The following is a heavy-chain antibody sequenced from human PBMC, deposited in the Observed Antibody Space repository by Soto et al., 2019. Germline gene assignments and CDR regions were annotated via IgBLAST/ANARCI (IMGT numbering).Heavy chain of an antibody. J-gene: IGHJ4*02. D-gene: IGHD3-10*01. V-gene: IGHV1-69*01. CDR2: IIPIFGTA. Sequence: GPQVKISCKASGGTFSSYAISWVRQAPGQGLEWMGGIIPIFGTANYAQKFQGRVTITADESTSTAYMELSSLRSEDTAVYYCARWSSGDRDFDYWGQGTLGTVSS. CDR3: ARWSSGDRDFDY. CDR1: GGTFSSYA.